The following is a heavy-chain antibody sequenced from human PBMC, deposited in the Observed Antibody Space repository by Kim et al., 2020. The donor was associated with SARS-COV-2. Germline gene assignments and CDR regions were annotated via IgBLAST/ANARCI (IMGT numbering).Heavy chain of an antibody. CDR2: INTGKGNT. D-gene: IGHD3-10*01. V-gene: IGHV1-3*04. CDR1: GYTFTSYP. J-gene: IGHJ4*02. Sequence: ASMKVSCKASGYTFTSYPMHWVRQAPGQRPEWMGWINTGKGNTKYSQKFQGRVTITIDTSASAAYMELSSLRSEDTAVYYCARFGSGSYYQIDYWGQGTLVTVSS. CDR3: ARFGSGSYYQIDY.